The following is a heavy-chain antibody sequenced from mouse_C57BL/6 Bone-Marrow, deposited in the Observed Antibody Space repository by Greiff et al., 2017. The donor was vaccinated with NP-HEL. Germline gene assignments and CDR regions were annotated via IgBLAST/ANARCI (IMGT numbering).Heavy chain of an antibody. CDR3: ARYRVWYDYDDYFDY. Sequence: VQLQQSGPELVKPGASVKIPCKASGYTFTDYNMDWVKQSHGKSLEWIGDINPNNGGTIYNQKFKGKATLTVDKSSSTAYMELRSLTSEDTAVYYCARYRVWYDYDDYFDYWGQGTTLTVSS. CDR1: GYTFTDYN. J-gene: IGHJ2*01. D-gene: IGHD2-4*01. V-gene: IGHV1-18*01. CDR2: INPNNGGT.